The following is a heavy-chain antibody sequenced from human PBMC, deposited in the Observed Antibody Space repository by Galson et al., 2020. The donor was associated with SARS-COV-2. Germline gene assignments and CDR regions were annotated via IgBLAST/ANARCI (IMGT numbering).Heavy chain of an antibody. CDR3: AKDRFVAYSSSWSAGWFDP. D-gene: IGHD6-13*01. Sequence: GGSLRLSCAASGFTFDDYAMHWVRQAPGKGLEWVSSITWNSGSIGYADSLKGRFTISRDNAKNSLYLQMNSLRAEDTALYYCAKDRFVAYSSSWSAGWFDPWGQGTLVTVSS. J-gene: IGHJ5*02. CDR1: GFTFDDYA. V-gene: IGHV3-9*01. CDR2: ITWNSGSI.